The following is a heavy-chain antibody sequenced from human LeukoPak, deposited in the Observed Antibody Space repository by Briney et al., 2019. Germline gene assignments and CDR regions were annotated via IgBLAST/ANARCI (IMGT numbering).Heavy chain of an antibody. J-gene: IGHJ6*02. CDR3: ARVGYCTNGVCARYYYYYGMDV. Sequence: GASVKVSCKASGYTFTSYGISWVRQAPGQGLEWMGWISAYNGNTNYAQKLQGRVTMTTDTSTSTAYMELRSLRSDDTAVYYCARVGYCTNGVCARYYYYYGMDVWGQGTTVTVSS. D-gene: IGHD2-8*01. CDR2: ISAYNGNT. V-gene: IGHV1-18*01. CDR1: GYTFTSYG.